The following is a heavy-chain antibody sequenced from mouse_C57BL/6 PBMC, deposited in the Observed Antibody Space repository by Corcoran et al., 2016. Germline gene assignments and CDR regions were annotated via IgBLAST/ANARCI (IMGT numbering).Heavy chain of an antibody. V-gene: IGHV1-81*01. D-gene: IGHD1-1*01. CDR3: ARRYYGSPFYAMDY. CDR1: GYTFTSYG. Sequence: QVQLQQSGAELARPGASVKLSCKASGYTFTSYGISWVKQRTGQGLEWIGEIYPRSGNTYYNEKFKGKATLTADKSSSTAYMELRSLTSEDSAVYFCARRYYGSPFYAMDYWGQGTSVTVSS. J-gene: IGHJ4*01. CDR2: IYPRSGNT.